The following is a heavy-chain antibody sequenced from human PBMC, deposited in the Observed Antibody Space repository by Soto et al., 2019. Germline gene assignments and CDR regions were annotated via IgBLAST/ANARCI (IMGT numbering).Heavy chain of an antibody. J-gene: IGHJ6*02. CDR1: GFTFSSYS. Sequence: EVQLVESGGGLVKPGGSLRLSCAASGFTFSSYSMNWVRQAPGKGLEWVSSISSSSSYIYYADSVKGRFTISRDNAKNSRYLQMNSLRAEDTAVYYCARDRYGGSSWSEDYYYGMDVWGQGTTVTVSS. V-gene: IGHV3-21*01. CDR3: ARDRYGGSSWSEDYYYGMDV. CDR2: ISSSSSYI. D-gene: IGHD6-13*01.